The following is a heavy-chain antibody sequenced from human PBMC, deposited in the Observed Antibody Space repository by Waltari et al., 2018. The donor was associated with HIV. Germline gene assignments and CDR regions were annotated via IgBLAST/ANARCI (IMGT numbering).Heavy chain of an antibody. CDR3: ATQPVPRTIFGVIREGY. CDR1: GYTLTELS. V-gene: IGHV1-24*01. Sequence: QVQLVQSGAEVTKPGASVKVSCKVSGYTLTELSMHWVRQAPGKGLEWMGCFDPEDGETIYAQKFQGRVTMTEETSTDTAYMELSSLRSEDTAVYYCATQPVPRTIFGVIREGYWGQGTLVTVSS. J-gene: IGHJ4*02. D-gene: IGHD3-3*01. CDR2: FDPEDGET.